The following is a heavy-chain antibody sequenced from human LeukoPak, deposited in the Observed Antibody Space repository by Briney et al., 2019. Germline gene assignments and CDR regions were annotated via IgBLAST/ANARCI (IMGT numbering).Heavy chain of an antibody. Sequence: SETLSLTCAVYGGSFSGYYWSWIRQPPGKGLEWIGEINHSGSTNYNPSLKSRVTISVDTSKNQFSLKLSSVTAADTAVYYCARLDVLLSDNWFDPWGQGTLVTVSS. V-gene: IGHV4-34*01. CDR1: GGSFSGYY. J-gene: IGHJ5*02. CDR2: INHSGST. CDR3: ARLDVLLSDNWFDP. D-gene: IGHD3-10*01.